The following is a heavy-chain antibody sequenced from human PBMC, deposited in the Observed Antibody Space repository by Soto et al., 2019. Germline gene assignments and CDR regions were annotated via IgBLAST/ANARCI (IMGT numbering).Heavy chain of an antibody. V-gene: IGHV3-30*18. Sequence: QVQLVESGGGVVQPGRSLRLSCAASGFTFSSYGMHWVRQAPGKGLEWVAVISYDGSNKYYADSVKGRFTISRDNSKNTLYLQMNSLRAEDTAVYYCAKDHPVVVAATPDYWGQGTLVTVSS. CDR2: ISYDGSNK. CDR1: GFTFSSYG. J-gene: IGHJ4*02. CDR3: AKDHPVVVAATPDY. D-gene: IGHD2-15*01.